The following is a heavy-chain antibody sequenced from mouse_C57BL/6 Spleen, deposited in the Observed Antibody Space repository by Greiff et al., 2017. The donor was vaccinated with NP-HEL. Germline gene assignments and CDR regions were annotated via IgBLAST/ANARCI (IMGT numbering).Heavy chain of an antibody. CDR2: IDPSDSYT. D-gene: IGHD1-1*01. V-gene: IGHV1-50*01. CDR3: ARNGYGSSLGYYFDY. J-gene: IGHJ2*01. Sequence: VQLQQSGAELVKPGASVKLSCKASGYTFTSYWMQWVKQRPGQGLEWIGEIDPSDSYTNYNQKFKGKATLTVDTSSSTAYMQLSSLTSEDSAVYYCARNGYGSSLGYYFDYWGQGTTLTVSS. CDR1: GYTFTSYW.